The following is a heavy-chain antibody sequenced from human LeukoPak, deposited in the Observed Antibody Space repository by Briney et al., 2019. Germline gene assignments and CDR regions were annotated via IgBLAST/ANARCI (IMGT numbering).Heavy chain of an antibody. D-gene: IGHD2-2*01. Sequence: GSSVKVSRKASGGTFSSYAISWVRQAPGQGLEWMGGIIPIFGTANYAQKFQGRVTITADESTSTAYMELSSLRSEDTAVYYCAREKTSVPPRNKGIGGWFDPWGQGTLVTVSS. J-gene: IGHJ5*02. CDR3: AREKTSVPPRNKGIGGWFDP. CDR1: GGTFSSYA. CDR2: IIPIFGTA. V-gene: IGHV1-69*01.